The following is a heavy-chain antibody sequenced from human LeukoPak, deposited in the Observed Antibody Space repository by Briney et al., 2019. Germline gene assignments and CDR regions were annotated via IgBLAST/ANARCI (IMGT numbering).Heavy chain of an antibody. D-gene: IGHD4-17*01. CDR1: GYTFTNYG. CDR2: ISAYNGNT. V-gene: IGHV1-18*01. J-gene: IGHJ5*02. Sequence: ASVKVSCKASGYTFTNYGISWVRQAPGQGLEWMGWISAYNGNTDYAQKLQGRVTATTDTSTRTVYMELRSLRSDDTAVYYCARMIGDYGWFDPWGQGTLVTVSS. CDR3: ARMIGDYGWFDP.